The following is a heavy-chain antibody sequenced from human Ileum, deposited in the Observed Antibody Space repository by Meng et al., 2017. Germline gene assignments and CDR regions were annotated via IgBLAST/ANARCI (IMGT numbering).Heavy chain of an antibody. J-gene: IGHJ4*02. V-gene: IGHV4-34*01. CDR3: ARGRSPILLWFGELLSLMYDY. Sequence: GSLRLSCAVYGGSFSGYYWSWIRQPPGKGREWIGEINHSGSTNYNPSLKSRVTISVDTSKNQFSLKLSSVTAADTAVYYCARGRSPILLWFGELLSLMYDYWGQGTLVTVSS. CDR2: INHSGST. D-gene: IGHD3-10*01. CDR1: GGSFSGYY.